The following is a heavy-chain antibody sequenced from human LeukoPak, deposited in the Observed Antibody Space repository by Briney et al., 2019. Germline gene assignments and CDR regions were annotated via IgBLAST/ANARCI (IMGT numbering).Heavy chain of an antibody. J-gene: IGHJ4*02. V-gene: IGHV3-74*01. CDR1: GFTFSSYW. CDR3: ARGKRGYSSGWYVGYFDY. D-gene: IGHD6-19*01. Sequence: GGSLRLSCAASGFTFSSYWMHWVRQAPGKGLVWVSRINSDGSSTSYADSVKGRFTISRDNAKNSLYLQMNSLRAEDTAVYYCARGKRGYSSGWYVGYFDYWGQGTLVTVSS. CDR2: INSDGSST.